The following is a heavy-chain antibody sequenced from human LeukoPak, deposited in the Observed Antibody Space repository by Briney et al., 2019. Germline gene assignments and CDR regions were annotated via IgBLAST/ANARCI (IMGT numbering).Heavy chain of an antibody. CDR2: ISYDGSNK. CDR1: GFTFSSHG. CDR3: AKGTYYYDSSGYYELDY. D-gene: IGHD3-22*01. V-gene: IGHV3-30*18. Sequence: GGSLRLSCVASGFTFSSHGMHWVRQAPGKGLEWVAVISYDGSNKYYADSVKGRFTISRDNSKNTLYLQMNSLRAEDTAVYYCAKGTYYYDSSGYYELDYWGQGTLVTVSS. J-gene: IGHJ4*02.